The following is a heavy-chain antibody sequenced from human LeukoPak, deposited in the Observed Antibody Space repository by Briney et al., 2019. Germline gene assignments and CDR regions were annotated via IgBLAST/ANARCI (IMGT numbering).Heavy chain of an antibody. Sequence: ASVKVSCKASRYTFTTCDINWVRQATGQGLEWLGWMNPNNGNTGYAQSSQGRVTMTRDTSISTAYMELSNLRSEDTAIYYCTRGSSGRRDYWGQGTLVTVSS. CDR2: MNPNNGNT. CDR3: TRGSSGRRDY. V-gene: IGHV1-8*01. D-gene: IGHD6-19*01. J-gene: IGHJ4*02. CDR1: RYTFTTCD.